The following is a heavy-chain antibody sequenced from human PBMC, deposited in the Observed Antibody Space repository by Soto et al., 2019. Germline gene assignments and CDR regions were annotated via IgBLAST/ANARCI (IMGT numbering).Heavy chain of an antibody. CDR3: AREEYYYGSGAFLDY. Sequence: QVQLVQSGAEVKKPGSSVKVSCKASGGTFSRYTISWVRQAPGQGLEWMGRIIPILGIANYAQKFQGRVTITADKSTSTAYMELSSLRSEDTAVSYCAREEYYYGSGAFLDYWGQGTLVTVS. CDR2: IIPILGIA. CDR1: GGTFSRYT. V-gene: IGHV1-69*08. J-gene: IGHJ4*02. D-gene: IGHD3-10*01.